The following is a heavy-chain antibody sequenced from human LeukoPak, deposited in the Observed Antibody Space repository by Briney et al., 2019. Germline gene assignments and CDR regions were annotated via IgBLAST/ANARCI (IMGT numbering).Heavy chain of an antibody. Sequence: PGGSLRLSCAASGFTFRSYSLNWVRPAPGKGLEWVSSISSSSSYIYYADSVKGRFTISRDNAKNSLYLQMNSLRAEDTAVYYCARGRIAARYDYWGQGTLVTVSS. CDR2: ISSSSSYI. D-gene: IGHD6-6*01. CDR1: GFTFRSYS. J-gene: IGHJ4*02. V-gene: IGHV3-21*01. CDR3: ARGRIAARYDY.